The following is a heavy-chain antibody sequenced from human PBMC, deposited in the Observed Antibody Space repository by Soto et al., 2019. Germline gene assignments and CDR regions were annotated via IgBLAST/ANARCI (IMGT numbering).Heavy chain of an antibody. Sequence: PGGSLRLSCAASGFTVSSNYMSWVRQAPGKGLEWVSVIYSGGSTYYADSVKGRFTISRDNSKNTLYLQMNSLRAEDTAVYYCAREPPPGVFYYYGMDVWGQGTTVTVSS. V-gene: IGHV3-53*01. D-gene: IGHD7-27*01. CDR3: AREPPPGVFYYYGMDV. CDR1: GFTVSSNY. CDR2: IYSGGST. J-gene: IGHJ6*02.